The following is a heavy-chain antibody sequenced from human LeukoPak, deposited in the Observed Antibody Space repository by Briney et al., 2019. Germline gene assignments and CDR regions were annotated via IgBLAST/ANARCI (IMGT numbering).Heavy chain of an antibody. D-gene: IGHD1-26*01. J-gene: IGHJ4*02. V-gene: IGHV1-69*05. CDR3: ARDSGDDRYYNSVGDY. Sequence: SVKVSCKASGGTFSSYAISWVRQAPGQGLEWMGRIIPIFGTANYAQKFQGRVTITTDESTSTAYMELSSLRSEDTAVYYCARDSGDDRYYNSVGDYWGQGTLVTVSS. CDR1: GGTFSSYA. CDR2: IIPIFGTA.